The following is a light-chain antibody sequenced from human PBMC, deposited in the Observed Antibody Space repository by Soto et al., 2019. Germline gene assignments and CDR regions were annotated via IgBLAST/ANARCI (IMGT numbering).Light chain of an antibody. J-gene: IGLJ1*01. CDR1: ISDLAIYNY. Sequence: QSVLTQPASVSVSPGQSITTSCTLAISDLAIYNYVSWYQQQPGKAPKLMIYQVTNRPSGVSNRFSGSRSGNTASLTISGLQAEDEADYYCSSYTDSSNYVFGTGTKVTVL. CDR2: QVT. CDR3: SSYTDSSNYV. V-gene: IGLV2-14*01.